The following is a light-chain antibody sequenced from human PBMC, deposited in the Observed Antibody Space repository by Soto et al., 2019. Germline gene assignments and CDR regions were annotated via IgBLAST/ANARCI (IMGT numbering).Light chain of an antibody. V-gene: IGKV3-15*01. Sequence: DIVMTQSPATLSVSPGERATLSCRASQNIKSTLAWYQQKPGQAPRLLLYGPSSRATGIPARFSGSGSGTEFTLTISSLQSEDLAVYYCQQYNNWPLTFGGGTKLEIK. CDR3: QQYNNWPLT. CDR1: QNIKST. J-gene: IGKJ4*02. CDR2: GPS.